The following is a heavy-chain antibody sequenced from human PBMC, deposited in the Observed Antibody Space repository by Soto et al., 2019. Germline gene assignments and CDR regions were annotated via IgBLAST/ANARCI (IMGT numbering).Heavy chain of an antibody. CDR2: ISPNSGGS. J-gene: IGHJ6*02. CDR1: GYTFNDDY. V-gene: IGHV1-2*04. Sequence: ASVKVSCKXSGYTFNDDYIYWVRQAPGQGLEWMGWISPNSGGSNYAQKFQGWVTLTRDTSTSTVYMELSRLKSEDTAVYYCGRDVNGYPPGGMDVWGQGTTVTVSS. CDR3: GRDVNGYPPGGMDV. D-gene: IGHD5-18*01.